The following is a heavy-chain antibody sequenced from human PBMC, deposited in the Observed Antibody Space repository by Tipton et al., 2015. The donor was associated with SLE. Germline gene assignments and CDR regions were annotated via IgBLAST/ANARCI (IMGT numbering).Heavy chain of an antibody. V-gene: IGHV4-39*07. J-gene: IGHJ4*02. Sequence: TLSLTCSVSGGSISSRSYYWGWIRQPPGMGLEWIGSIYYSGSTFHNPSLKGRFTISRDNSKNTLYLQMNSLRAEDTAVYYCARGAKQQLVYFDYWGQGTLVTVSS. CDR3: ARGAKQQLVYFDY. CDR1: GGSISSRSYY. D-gene: IGHD6-13*01. CDR2: IYYSGST.